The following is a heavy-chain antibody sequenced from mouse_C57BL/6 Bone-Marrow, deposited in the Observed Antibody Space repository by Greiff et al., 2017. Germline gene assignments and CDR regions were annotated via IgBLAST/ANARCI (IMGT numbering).Heavy chain of an antibody. J-gene: IGHJ3*01. CDR1: GFTFSSYT. Sequence: EVQLVESGGGLVKPGGSLKLSCAASGFTFSSYTMSWVRQTPEKRLEWVATISGGGGNTYYPDSVKGRFTISRDNAKNTLYLQMSGLRSEDTALYYCARLRGFPAWFAYWGQGTLVTVSA. CDR3: ARLRGFPAWFAY. CDR2: ISGGGGNT. V-gene: IGHV5-9*01.